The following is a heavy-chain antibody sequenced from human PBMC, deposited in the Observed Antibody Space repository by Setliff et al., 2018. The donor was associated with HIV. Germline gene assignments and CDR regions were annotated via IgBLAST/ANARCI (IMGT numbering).Heavy chain of an antibody. D-gene: IGHD3-22*01. V-gene: IGHV3-21*01. CDR1: GFNFSTHT. Sequence: GGSLRLSCAASGFNFSTHTMNWIRQAPGKGLEWVSSISSTGTYIYYADSMKGRFTISRDNAKNSLYLQMNSLRVEDTAVYYCASDSSGYYYGALGDWGQGTLVTVS. CDR3: ASDSSGYYYGALGD. J-gene: IGHJ4*02. CDR2: ISSTGTYI.